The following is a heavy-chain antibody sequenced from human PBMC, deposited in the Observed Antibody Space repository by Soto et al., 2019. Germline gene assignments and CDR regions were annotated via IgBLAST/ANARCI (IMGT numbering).Heavy chain of an antibody. J-gene: IGHJ4*02. CDR3: ARHAYDSSGYWGGRFDY. D-gene: IGHD3-22*01. Sequence: ETLSLTCAVSGDSISSYYCMWIRQPPGKGLESIGYLYYGRSANYNPSLKSRVTISVDTSKNQFSLKLSSVTAADTAVYYCARHAYDSSGYWGGRFDYWGQGTLVTVSS. V-gene: IGHV4-59*08. CDR1: GDSISSYY. CDR2: LYYGRSA.